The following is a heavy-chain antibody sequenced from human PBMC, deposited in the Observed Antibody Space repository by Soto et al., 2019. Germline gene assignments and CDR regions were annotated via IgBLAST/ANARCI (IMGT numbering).Heavy chain of an antibody. CDR2: IIPIFGTA. CDR1: GGSFSSYA. D-gene: IGHD2-21*02. Sequence: SVKVSCKASGGSFSSYAISWVRQAPGQGLEWMGGIIPIFGTANYAQKFQGRVTITADKSTSTAYMELSSLRSEDTAVYYCARVGYGGNSGAFDTWGQGPMVTVSS. V-gene: IGHV1-69*06. J-gene: IGHJ3*02. CDR3: ARVGYGGNSGAFDT.